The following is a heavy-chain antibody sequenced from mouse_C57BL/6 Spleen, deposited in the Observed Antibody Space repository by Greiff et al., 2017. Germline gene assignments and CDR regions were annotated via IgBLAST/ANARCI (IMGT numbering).Heavy chain of an antibody. CDR1: GFTFSNYW. V-gene: IGHV6-3*01. CDR2: IRLKSDNYAT. CDR3: TSYDGYPLYFDY. J-gene: IGHJ2*01. Sequence: EVKLMESGGGLVQPGGSMKLSCVASGFTFSNYWMNWVRQSPEKGLEWVAQIRLKSDNYATHYAESVKGRFTISRDDSKSSVYLQMNNLRAEDTGIYYCTSYDGYPLYFDYWGQGTTLTVSS. D-gene: IGHD2-3*01.